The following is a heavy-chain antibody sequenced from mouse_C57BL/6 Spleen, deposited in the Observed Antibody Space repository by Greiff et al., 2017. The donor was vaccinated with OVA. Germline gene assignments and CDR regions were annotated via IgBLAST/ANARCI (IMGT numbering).Heavy chain of an antibody. Sequence: QVQLQQSGAELARPGASVKMSCKASGYTFTSYTMHWVKQRPGQGLEWIGYINPSSGYTKYNQKFKDKATLTADKSSSTAYMQLISLTSEDSAVYYCARPGNYAMDYWGQGTSVTVSS. V-gene: IGHV1-4*01. J-gene: IGHJ4*01. CDR2: INPSSGYT. CDR3: ARPGNYAMDY. CDR1: GYTFTSYT.